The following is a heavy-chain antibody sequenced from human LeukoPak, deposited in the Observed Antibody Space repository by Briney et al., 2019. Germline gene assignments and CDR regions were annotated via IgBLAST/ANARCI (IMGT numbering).Heavy chain of an antibody. D-gene: IGHD6-19*01. CDR1: GFTFSTYS. V-gene: IGHV3-30*04. J-gene: IGHJ4*02. Sequence: GGSLRLSCAASGFTFSTYSMHWVRQAPGKGLEWVTVISYDGSNKYSADSVKGRFTISRDNSKNTLYLQMNSLRPEDTAVYYCAKVGAYSSGWYTVDYWGQGTLVTVSS. CDR2: ISYDGSNK. CDR3: AKVGAYSSGWYTVDY.